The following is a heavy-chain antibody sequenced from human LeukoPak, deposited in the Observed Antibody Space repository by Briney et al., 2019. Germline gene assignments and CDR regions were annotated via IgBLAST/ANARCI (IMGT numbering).Heavy chain of an antibody. CDR3: ARARASGRSGFDY. V-gene: IGHV3-48*02. CDR1: GLTVSSYS. CDR2: ISSSSSTI. Sequence: GGSLRLSCAASGLTVSSYSMNWVRQAPGKGLEWVSYISSSSSTIYYADSVKGRFTVSRDNAKNSLYLQMNSLRDEDTAVYYCARARASGRSGFDYWGQGTLVTVSS. J-gene: IGHJ4*02. D-gene: IGHD2-15*01.